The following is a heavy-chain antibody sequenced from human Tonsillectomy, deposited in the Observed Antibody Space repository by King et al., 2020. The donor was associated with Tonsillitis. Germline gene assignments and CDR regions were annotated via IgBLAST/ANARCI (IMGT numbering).Heavy chain of an antibody. J-gene: IGHJ5*02. D-gene: IGHD5-18*01. CDR1: GYTFTSYG. CDR2: INNHHGNT. V-gene: IGHV1-18*01. Sequence: QLVQSGAEVKKPGASVKVSCKASGYTFTSYGFSWVRQAPGQGLEWMGWINNHHGNTNYAQKFQDRVTMTTDPSTNTAYMELRSLRSDDTALYYCARGLGYGYDLWGQGTLVTVSS. CDR3: ARGLGYGYDL.